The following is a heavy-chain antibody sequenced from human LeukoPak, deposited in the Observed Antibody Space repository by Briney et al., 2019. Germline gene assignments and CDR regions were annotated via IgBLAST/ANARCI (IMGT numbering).Heavy chain of an antibody. CDR3: ARGDGSGVYYFDY. CDR1: GGSISSTNYY. Sequence: SETLSLTCTVSGGSISSTNYYWSWIRQPAGKGLEWIGRIYTSGSTNYNPSLKSRVTMSVDTSKNQFSLKLSSVTAADTAVYYCARGDGSGVYYFDYWGQGTLVTVSS. D-gene: IGHD6-19*01. V-gene: IGHV4-61*02. J-gene: IGHJ4*02. CDR2: IYTSGST.